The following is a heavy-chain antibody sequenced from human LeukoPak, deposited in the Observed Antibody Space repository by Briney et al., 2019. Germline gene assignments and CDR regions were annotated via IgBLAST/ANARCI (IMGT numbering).Heavy chain of an antibody. CDR1: GFTFSSYG. Sequence: GGSLRLSCAASGFTFSSYGMHWVRQAPGKGLEWVAVISYDGSNKYYADSVKGRFTISRDNSKNTLYLQMNSLRAEDTAVYYCAKDQSGVGQWLAYYYYYGMDVWGQGTTVTVSS. V-gene: IGHV3-30*18. CDR2: ISYDGSNK. CDR3: AKDQSGVGQWLAYYYYYGMDV. J-gene: IGHJ6*02. D-gene: IGHD6-19*01.